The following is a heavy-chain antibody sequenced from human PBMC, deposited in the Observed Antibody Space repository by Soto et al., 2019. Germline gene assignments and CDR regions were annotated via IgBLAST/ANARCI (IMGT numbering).Heavy chain of an antibody. CDR3: ARASTGPRRGSVHYFYGMDV. CDR1: GGTFSSNA. Sequence: GASVKVSCKASGGTFSSNAISWVRQAAGQGLEWMGGIIPILDTAKYAQKFQGRVTITAYKSTSTAYMEVGSRRPEDTAVYYCARASTGPRRGSVHYFYGMDVWGPGTTVTVSS. J-gene: IGHJ6*02. D-gene: IGHD6-6*01. V-gene: IGHV1-69*10. CDR2: IIPILDTA.